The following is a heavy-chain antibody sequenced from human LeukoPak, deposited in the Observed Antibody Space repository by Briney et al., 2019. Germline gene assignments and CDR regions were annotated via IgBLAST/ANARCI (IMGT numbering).Heavy chain of an antibody. Sequence: GGSLRLSCAASGFTFSSYGMHWVRQAPGKGLEWVAVIWYDGSNKYYADSVKGRFTISRDNSKNTLYLQMNSLRAEDTAVYYCARVPSYGSGRSSFDYWGQGTLVTVSS. CDR2: IWYDGSNK. J-gene: IGHJ4*02. CDR3: ARVPSYGSGRSSFDY. CDR1: GFTFSSYG. D-gene: IGHD3-10*01. V-gene: IGHV3-33*01.